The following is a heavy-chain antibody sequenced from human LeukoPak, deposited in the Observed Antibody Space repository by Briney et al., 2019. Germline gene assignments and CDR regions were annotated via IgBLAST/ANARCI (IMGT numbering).Heavy chain of an antibody. J-gene: IGHJ5*02. CDR3: ARGLKEQLVPRDWFDP. CDR1: GGSFSGYY. V-gene: IGHV4-34*01. D-gene: IGHD6-13*01. Sequence: PSETLSLTCAVYGGSFSGYYWSWIRQPPGKGLEWIGEINHSGNTNYNPSLKSRVTISVDTSKKQFSLKLSFVTAADTAVYYCARGLKEQLVPRDWFDPWGQGTLVTVSS. CDR2: INHSGNT.